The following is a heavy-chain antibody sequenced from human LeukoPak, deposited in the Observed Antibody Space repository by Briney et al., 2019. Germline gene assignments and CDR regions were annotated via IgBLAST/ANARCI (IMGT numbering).Heavy chain of an antibody. Sequence: ASVRVSCKASRYTFSSSYMRWVRHAPGHGLEWRGVIKPSGGSTSYAQKFQGRVTMTRDTSTSTVYMELSNLRSEDTAVYYCARDVSPLRPLPTDALYIRGQGTMGTASS. CDR3: ARDVSPLRPLPTDALYI. J-gene: IGHJ3*02. D-gene: IGHD5-12*01. CDR2: IKPSGGST. V-gene: IGHV1-46*01. CDR1: RYTFSSSY.